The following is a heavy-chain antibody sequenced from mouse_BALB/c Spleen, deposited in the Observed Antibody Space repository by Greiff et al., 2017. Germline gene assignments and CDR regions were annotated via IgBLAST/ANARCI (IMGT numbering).Heavy chain of an antibody. CDR2: IYPGSGST. V-gene: IGHV1-55*01. CDR1: GYNFTSYW. J-gene: IGHJ4*01. CDR3: ANGYYAMDY. Sequence: QVQLKQPGAELVKPGTSVKLSCKASGYNFTSYWINWVKLRPGQGLEWIGDIYPGSGSTNYNEKFKSKATLTVDTSSSTAYMQLSSLASEDSALYYCANGYYAMDYWGQGTSVTVSS.